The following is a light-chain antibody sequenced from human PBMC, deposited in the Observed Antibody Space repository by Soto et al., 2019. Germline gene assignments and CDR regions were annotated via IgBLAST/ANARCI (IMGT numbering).Light chain of an antibody. CDR2: NSS. CDR3: QHYNSYSEA. V-gene: IGKV1-5*03. CDR1: QTISSW. Sequence: DMQMTQSPSTLSGSVGDRVTITCRASQTISSWLSLYQHKPGKSPKLLIYNSSTLKIXVPSRFSGSGSGTEFTLTISXLQTDDFATYYCQHYNSYSEAFGQGTKVDIK. J-gene: IGKJ1*01.